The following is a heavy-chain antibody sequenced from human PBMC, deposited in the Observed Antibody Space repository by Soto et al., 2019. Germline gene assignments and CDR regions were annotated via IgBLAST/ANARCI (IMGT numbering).Heavy chain of an antibody. D-gene: IGHD2-2*01. V-gene: IGHV1-3*01. Sequence: ASVKVSCKASGYTFTSYAMHWVRQAPGQRLEWMGWINAGNGNTKYSQKFQGRVTITRDTSASTAYMELSSLRSEDTAVYYCARADYSSSTRRYQADNWFDPCGQGTLVTVSS. J-gene: IGHJ5*02. CDR2: INAGNGNT. CDR1: GYTFTSYA. CDR3: ARADYSSSTRRYQADNWFDP.